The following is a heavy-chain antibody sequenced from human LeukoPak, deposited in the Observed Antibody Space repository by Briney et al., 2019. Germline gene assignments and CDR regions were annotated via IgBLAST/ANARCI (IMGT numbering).Heavy chain of an antibody. D-gene: IGHD3-22*01. CDR2: ISSSSSYI. V-gene: IGHV3-21*01. CDR1: GFTFSSYS. J-gene: IGHJ3*02. Sequence: PGGSLRLSCAASGFTFSSYSMNWVRQAPGKGLEWVSSISSSSSYIYYADSVKGRFTISRDNAKNSLYLQMNSLRAEDTAVYYCARERTYDSSGHYYTVDAFDIWGQGTMVTVSS. CDR3: ARERTYDSSGHYYTVDAFDI.